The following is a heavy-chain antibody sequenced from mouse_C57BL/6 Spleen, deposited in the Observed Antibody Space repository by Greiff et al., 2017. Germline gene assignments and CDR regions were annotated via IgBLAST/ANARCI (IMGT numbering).Heavy chain of an antibody. J-gene: IGHJ1*03. CDR1: GYTFTDYY. CDR2: IFPGSGST. D-gene: IGHD1-1*01. Sequence: QVQLKQSGPELVKPGASVKISCKASGYTFTDYYINWVKQRPGQGLEWIGWIFPGSGSTYYNEKFKGKATLTVDKSSSTAYMLLSSLTSEDSAVYFWAPDYYGSRYFDVWGTGTTVTVSS. CDR3: APDYYGSRYFDV. V-gene: IGHV1-75*01.